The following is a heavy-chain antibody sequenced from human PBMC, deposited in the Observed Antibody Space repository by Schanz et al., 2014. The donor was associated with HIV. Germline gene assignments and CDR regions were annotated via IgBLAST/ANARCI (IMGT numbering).Heavy chain of an antibody. CDR1: GFTFSSYG. V-gene: IGHV3-30*03. Sequence: VQLVESGGGLVKPGGSLRLSCAASGFTFSSYGMHWVRQAPGKGLEWVAVISYDGSNKYYADSVKGRFTISRDNSKNTLYLQMNSLRAEDTAVYYCARAPSDFWMAYFDYWGQGTLVTVSS. D-gene: IGHD3-3*01. CDR2: ISYDGSNK. J-gene: IGHJ4*02. CDR3: ARAPSDFWMAYFDY.